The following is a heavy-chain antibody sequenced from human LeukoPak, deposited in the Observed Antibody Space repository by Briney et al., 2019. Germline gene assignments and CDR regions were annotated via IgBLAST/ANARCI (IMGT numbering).Heavy chain of an antibody. D-gene: IGHD4-17*01. CDR3: AKGGATVIDY. CDR2: INSDGSST. J-gene: IGHJ4*02. CDR1: GFTISNYW. Sequence: GGSLRLSCAASGFTISNYWMHWVRQAPGKGLVWVSRINSDGSSTTSADSVKGRFTISRDNAKNTLYLQMNSLRAEDTAVYYCAKGGATVIDYWGQGTLVTVSS. V-gene: IGHV3-74*01.